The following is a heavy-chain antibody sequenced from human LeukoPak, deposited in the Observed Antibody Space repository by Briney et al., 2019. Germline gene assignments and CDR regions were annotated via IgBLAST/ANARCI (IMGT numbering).Heavy chain of an antibody. D-gene: IGHD2-8*01. CDR3: AKHPGVMEAPYYFDY. J-gene: IGHJ4*02. CDR2: ISGSGGST. Sequence: GGSLRLSCAASGFTFSSYGVSWVRQAPGKGLEWVSAISGSGGSTYYADSVKGRFTISRDNSKNTLYLQMNSLRAEDTAVYYCAKHPGVMEAPYYFDYWGQGTLVTVSS. V-gene: IGHV3-23*01. CDR1: GFTFSSYG.